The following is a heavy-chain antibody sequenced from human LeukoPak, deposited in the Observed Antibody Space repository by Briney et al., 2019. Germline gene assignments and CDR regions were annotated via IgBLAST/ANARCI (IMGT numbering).Heavy chain of an antibody. CDR3: ARSPRPPYYDFWSGYANWFDP. CDR1: GYTFTSYG. CDR2: ISAYNGNT. J-gene: IGHJ5*02. D-gene: IGHD3-3*01. V-gene: IGHV1-18*01. Sequence: GASVKVSCKASGYTFTSYGISWVRQAPGQGVEWMGWISAYNGNTNYAQKLQGRVTMTTDTSTSTAYMELRSLRSDDTAVYYCARSPRPPYYDFWSGYANWFDPWGQGTLVTVSS.